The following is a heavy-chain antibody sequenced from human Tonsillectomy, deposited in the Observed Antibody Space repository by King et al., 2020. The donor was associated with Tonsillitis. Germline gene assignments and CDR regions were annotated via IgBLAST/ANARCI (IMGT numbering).Heavy chain of an antibody. CDR2: ISYDGSNK. Sequence: VQLVESGGGVVQPGRSLRLSCAASEFTFSSYGMHWVRQAPGKGLEWVAVISYDGSNKFYADSVKGRFTISRDNSKNTLDLQMNSLRAEDTAVYYCAKDLGYYYGMDVWGQGTTVTVSS. V-gene: IGHV3-30*18. CDR1: EFTFSSYG. CDR3: AKDLGYYYGMDV. J-gene: IGHJ6*02. D-gene: IGHD3-3*01.